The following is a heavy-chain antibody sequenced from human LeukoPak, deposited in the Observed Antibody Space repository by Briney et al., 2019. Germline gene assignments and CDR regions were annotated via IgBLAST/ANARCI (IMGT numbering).Heavy chain of an antibody. J-gene: IGHJ4*02. Sequence: GGSLRLSCAASGFTVSSNYMSWVRQAPGKGLEWVSVIYSGGSTYYADSVKGRFTISRDNSKNTLYLQMNSLRAEDTAVYYCARVAAGGIAARPIDYWGQGTLVTVSS. D-gene: IGHD6-6*01. CDR2: IYSGGST. V-gene: IGHV3-53*05. CDR1: GFTVSSNY. CDR3: ARVAAGGIAARPIDY.